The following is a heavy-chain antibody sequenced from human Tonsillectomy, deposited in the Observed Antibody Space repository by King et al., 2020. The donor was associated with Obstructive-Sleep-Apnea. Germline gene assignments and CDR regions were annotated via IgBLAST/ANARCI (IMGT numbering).Heavy chain of an antibody. CDR1: AYSFSGDY. CDR2: INPHSGGT. V-gene: IGHV1-2*02. Sequence: QLVQSGAEVKKPGASVKVSCKASAYSFSGDYLHWVRQAPGQGLEWMGRINPHSGGTNYAQKFQGRVAMTRDTSISTAYLELSRLGSDDTAVYYCASRARFGELLGYWGQGTLVTVSS. J-gene: IGHJ4*02. CDR3: ASRARFGELLGY. D-gene: IGHD3-10*01.